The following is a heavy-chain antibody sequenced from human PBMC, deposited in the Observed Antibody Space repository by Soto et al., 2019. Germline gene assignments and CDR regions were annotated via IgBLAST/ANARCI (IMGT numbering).Heavy chain of an antibody. Sequence: SETLSFTCTVSGGSISSGGYYWSWIRQHPGKGLEWIGYIYYSGSTYYNPSLKSRVTISVDTSKNQFSLKLSSVTAADTAVYYCARGRGITIFGVVIKGYYYYYMDVWGKGTTVTVSS. CDR3: ARGRGITIFGVVIKGYYYYYMDV. V-gene: IGHV4-31*03. J-gene: IGHJ6*03. D-gene: IGHD3-3*01. CDR2: IYYSGST. CDR1: GGSISSGGYY.